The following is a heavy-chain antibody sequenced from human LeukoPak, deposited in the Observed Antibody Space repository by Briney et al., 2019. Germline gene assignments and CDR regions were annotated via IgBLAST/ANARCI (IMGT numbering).Heavy chain of an antibody. V-gene: IGHV1-69*04. CDR3: ARARNTPTFEPSHFDY. CDR2: IIPILGIA. Sequence: GSSVKVSCKASGGTFSSYAISWVRQAPGQGLEWMGRIIPILGIANCAQKFQGRVTITADKSTSTAYMELSSLRSEDTAVYYCARARNTPTFEPSHFDYWGQGTLVTVSS. D-gene: IGHD3-16*02. CDR1: GGTFSSYA. J-gene: IGHJ4*02.